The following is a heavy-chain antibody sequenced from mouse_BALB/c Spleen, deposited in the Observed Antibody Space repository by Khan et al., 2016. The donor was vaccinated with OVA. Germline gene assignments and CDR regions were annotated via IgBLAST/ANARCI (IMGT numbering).Heavy chain of an antibody. CDR1: GFSLTSYG. V-gene: IGHV2-9*02. J-gene: IGHJ4*01. Sequence: VQLQESGPGLVAPSQSLSITCTVSGFSLTSYGVNWVRQPPGKGLEWLGVIWADGSTNYNSALMSRLSISEDNSKSQVFLKMNSLQTDDTAIYYCANIYYGKSSYAMDYWGQGTSVTVSS. CDR2: IWADGST. CDR3: ANIYYGKSSYAMDY. D-gene: IGHD2-1*01.